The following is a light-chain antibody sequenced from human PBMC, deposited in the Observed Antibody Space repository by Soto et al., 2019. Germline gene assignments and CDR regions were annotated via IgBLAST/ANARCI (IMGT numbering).Light chain of an antibody. J-gene: IGKJ1*01. V-gene: IGKV1-5*03. Sequence: DFQMTQSPSTQSASVGDRVTITCRASQSLSGWLAWYQQKPGKAPKLLIYKVSTLESGVPSRFSGSGSGTVFTLTISSLQPDDSATYYCQQYYGPWTFGQGTKVEIK. CDR1: QSLSGW. CDR2: KVS. CDR3: QQYYGPWT.